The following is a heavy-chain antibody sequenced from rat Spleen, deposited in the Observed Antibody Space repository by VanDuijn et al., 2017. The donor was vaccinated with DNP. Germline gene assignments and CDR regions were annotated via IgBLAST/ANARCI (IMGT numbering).Heavy chain of an antibody. D-gene: IGHD1-11*01. CDR3: ANGPNYGGWSDYFDY. Sequence: EVQLVESDGGLVQPGRSLKLSCAASGFTFSDYYMAWVRQAPTKGLEWVGSISYDGVSTYYRDSVKGRFTISRDNEKSSLYLQMSKVGSEDTDNYYCANGPNYGGWSDYFDYWGQGVMVTVSS. V-gene: IGHV5-20*01. CDR2: ISYDGVST. J-gene: IGHJ2*01. CDR1: GFTFSDYY.